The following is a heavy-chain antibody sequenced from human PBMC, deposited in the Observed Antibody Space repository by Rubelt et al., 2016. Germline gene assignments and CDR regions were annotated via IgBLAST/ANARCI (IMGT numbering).Heavy chain of an antibody. CDR1: GGSISTTNW. CDR3: ARGGDCYRCYWYFDL. CDR2: IYHSGST. V-gene: IGHV4-4*02. J-gene: IGHJ2*01. Sequence: QVQLQESGPGLVKPLGTLSLTCAVSGGSISTTNWWSWVRQPPGKGLEWIGEIYHSGSTNYNPSLKSRVTISVDTSKNQFSLKLSAVTAADTAVYYCARGGDCYRCYWYFDLWGRGTLVTVSS. D-gene: IGHD2-21*02.